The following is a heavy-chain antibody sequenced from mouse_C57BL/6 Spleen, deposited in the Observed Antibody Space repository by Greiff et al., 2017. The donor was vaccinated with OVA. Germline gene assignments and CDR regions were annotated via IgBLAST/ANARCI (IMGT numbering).Heavy chain of an antibody. Sequence: EVQLQQSGAELVRPGASVKLSCTASGFNIKDYYMHWVKQRPEQGLEWIGRIDPEDGDTEYAPKFQGKATMTADTSSNTSYLQLSSLTSEDTAVYYCTTLITTVVEDFDYWGQGTTLTVSS. V-gene: IGHV14-1*01. CDR1: GFNIKDYY. J-gene: IGHJ2*01. D-gene: IGHD1-1*01. CDR3: TTLITTVVEDFDY. CDR2: IDPEDGDT.